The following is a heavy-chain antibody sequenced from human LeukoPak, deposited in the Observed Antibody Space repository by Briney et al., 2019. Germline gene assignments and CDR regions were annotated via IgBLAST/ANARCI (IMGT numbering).Heavy chain of an antibody. CDR3: ARDGGPGGHY. V-gene: IGHV3-30*04. Sequence: GGSLRLSCAASGFTFSSYAMHWVRQAPGKGLEGVAVISYDGSNKYYADSVKGRFTISRDNSKNTLYPQMNSLRAEDTAVYYCARDGGPGGHYWGQGTLVTVSS. CDR1: GFTFSSYA. J-gene: IGHJ4*02. D-gene: IGHD3-16*01. CDR2: ISYDGSNK.